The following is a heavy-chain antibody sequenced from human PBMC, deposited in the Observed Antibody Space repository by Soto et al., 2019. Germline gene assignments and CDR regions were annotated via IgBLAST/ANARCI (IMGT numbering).Heavy chain of an antibody. CDR1: GGTFSSYT. Sequence: SVKVSCKASGGTFSSYTISWVRQAPGQGLEWMGRIIPILGIANYAQKFQGRVTITADKSTSTAYMELSSLRSEDTAVYYCARGLHLGELSSYYFDYWGQGTLVTVSS. J-gene: IGHJ4*02. D-gene: IGHD3-16*02. CDR3: ARGLHLGELSSYYFDY. V-gene: IGHV1-69*02. CDR2: IIPILGIA.